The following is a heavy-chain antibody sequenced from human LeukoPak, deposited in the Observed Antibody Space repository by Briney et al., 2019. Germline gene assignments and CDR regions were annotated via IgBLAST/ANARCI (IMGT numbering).Heavy chain of an antibody. Sequence: ASVKVSCKASGGTFNSYAISWVRQAPGQGLEWMGGIIPFFGTAIYAQKFQDRVTITADDSTSTAYMELRSLRSEDTAVYYCARDVRHRYCSSATCYRGWFDPWGQGTLVTVSS. J-gene: IGHJ5*02. D-gene: IGHD2-2*01. CDR3: ARDVRHRYCSSATCYRGWFDP. CDR2: IIPFFGTA. V-gene: IGHV1-69*13. CDR1: GGTFNSYA.